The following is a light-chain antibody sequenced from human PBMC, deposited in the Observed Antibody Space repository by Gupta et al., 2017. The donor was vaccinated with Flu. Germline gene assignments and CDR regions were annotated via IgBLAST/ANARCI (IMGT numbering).Light chain of an antibody. J-gene: IGKJ4*01. CDR1: QSISSY. CDR2: AAS. Sequence: PSSRPASVGDRVTITCRASQSISSYLNWYQQKPGKAPKLLIYAASSLQSGVPSRFSGSGSGTDFTLKISSLQPEDFATYYCQQSYSTPLTFGGGTKVEIK. V-gene: IGKV1-39*01. CDR3: QQSYSTPLT.